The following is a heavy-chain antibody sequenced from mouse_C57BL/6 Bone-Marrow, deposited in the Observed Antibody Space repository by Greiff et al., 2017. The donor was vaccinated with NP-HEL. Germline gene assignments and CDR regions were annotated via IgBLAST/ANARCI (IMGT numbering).Heavy chain of an antibody. CDR2: IAPANGNT. Sequence: EVQLQQSVAELVRPGASVKLSCTASGFNIKNTYMHWVKQRPDQGLEWIGRIAPANGNTQYAPKFQGKATITADTSSNTAYLKLSSLTSEDTAIYYCARFDGYYEGGGIMDYWGQGTSGTVSS. CDR1: GFNIKNTY. D-gene: IGHD2-3*01. CDR3: ARFDGYYEGGGIMDY. V-gene: IGHV14-3*01. J-gene: IGHJ4*01.